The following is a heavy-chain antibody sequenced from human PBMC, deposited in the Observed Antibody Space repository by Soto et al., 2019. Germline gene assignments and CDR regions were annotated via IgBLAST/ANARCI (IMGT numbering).Heavy chain of an antibody. CDR2: ISYDGSNK. CDR3: ARDQGHIVATTTPPDY. J-gene: IGHJ4*02. Sequence: VGSLRLSCAASGFTFSSYAMHWVRQAPGKGLEWVAVISYDGSNKYYADSVKGRFTISRDNSKNTLYLQMNSLRAEDTAVYYCARDQGHIVATTTPPDYWGQGTLVTVSS. CDR1: GFTFSSYA. V-gene: IGHV3-30-3*01. D-gene: IGHD5-12*01.